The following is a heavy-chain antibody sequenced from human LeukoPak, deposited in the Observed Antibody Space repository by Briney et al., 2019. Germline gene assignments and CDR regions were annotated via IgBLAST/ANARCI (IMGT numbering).Heavy chain of an antibody. CDR1: GFNFRSYG. D-gene: IGHD3-3*01. CDR2: IWYDGSNK. J-gene: IGHJ4*02. CDR3: ARDRTIYFDQ. Sequence: GRSLRLSCAASGFNFRSYGMHWVRQAPGKGLEWVAVIWYDGSNKYYADSVKGRFIISRDNSKNTLSLQMNSLRAEDTAVYYCARDRTIYFDQWGRGVLVTVSS. V-gene: IGHV3-33*01.